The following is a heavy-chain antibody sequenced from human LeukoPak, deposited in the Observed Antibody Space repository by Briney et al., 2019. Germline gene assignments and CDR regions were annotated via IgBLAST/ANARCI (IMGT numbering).Heavy chain of an antibody. V-gene: IGHV4-59*01. D-gene: IGHD2/OR15-2a*01. CDR3: AKGYYFPDY. CDR2: IYYSGTPT. J-gene: IGHJ4*02. Sequence: SETLSLTCTVSGVSISSDYWAWIRQTPGKGLEWIGYIYYSGTPTYYSPSLKSRVTISVDTSKNQFSLKLKSVMAADTAVYYCAKGYYFPDYWGQGTLVTVSS. CDR1: GVSISSDY.